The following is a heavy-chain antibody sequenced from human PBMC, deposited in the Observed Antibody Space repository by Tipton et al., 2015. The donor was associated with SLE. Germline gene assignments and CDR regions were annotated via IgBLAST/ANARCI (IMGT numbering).Heavy chain of an antibody. CDR3: ARGPSKISY. CDR1: GGSISSSSYY. D-gene: IGHD2/OR15-2a*01. J-gene: IGHJ4*02. CDR2: IYYSGST. V-gene: IGHV4-39*07. Sequence: TLSLTCTVSGGSISSSSYYWGWIRQPPGKGLEWIGSIYYSGSTYYNPSLKSRVTISVDTSKNQFSLKLSSVTAADTAVYYCARGPSKISYWGQGTLVTVSS.